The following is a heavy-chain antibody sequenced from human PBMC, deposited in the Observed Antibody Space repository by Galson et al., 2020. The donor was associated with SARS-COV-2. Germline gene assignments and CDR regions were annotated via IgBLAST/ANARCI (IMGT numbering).Heavy chain of an antibody. CDR3: ARGHESAVAGILLPYYYYMDV. J-gene: IGHJ6*03. Sequence: SETLSLTCTVSGYSISSGYYWGWIRQPPGKGLEWIGSIYHSGSPYYNPSLKSRVTISVDTSKNQFSLKLSSVTAADTAVYYCARGHESAVAGILLPYYYYMDVWGKGTTVTVSS. V-gene: IGHV4-38-2*02. D-gene: IGHD6-19*01. CDR1: GYSISSGYY. CDR2: IYHSGSP.